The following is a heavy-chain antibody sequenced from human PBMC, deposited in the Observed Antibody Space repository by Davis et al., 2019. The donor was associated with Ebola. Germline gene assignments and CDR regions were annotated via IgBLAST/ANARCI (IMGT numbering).Heavy chain of an antibody. CDR3: ARDGDITMVRGGDGMDV. V-gene: IGHV3-66*01. D-gene: IGHD3-10*01. CDR2: IYSGGST. CDR1: GFTVSSNY. J-gene: IGHJ6*02. Sequence: GESLKISCAASGFTVSSNYMSWVRQAPGKGLEWVSVIYSGGSTYYADSVKGRFTISRDNSKNTLYLQMNSLRAEDTAVYYCARDGDITMVRGGDGMDVWGQGTTVTVSS.